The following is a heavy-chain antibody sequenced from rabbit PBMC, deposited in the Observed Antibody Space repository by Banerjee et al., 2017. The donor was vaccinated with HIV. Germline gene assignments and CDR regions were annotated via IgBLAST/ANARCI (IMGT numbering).Heavy chain of an antibody. J-gene: IGHJ4*01. D-gene: IGHD1-1*01. V-gene: IGHV1S7*01. CDR2: IYAGKGDT. Sequence: QLKETGGGLVQPGGSLTLSCKASGFDFSSYYMGWVRQAPGKGLEWIGIIYAGKGDTDYASWVNGRFTISSDNAQNTVDLQMNSLTAADTATYFCARADGDGGYSYTLWGPGTLVTVS. CDR3: ARADGDGGYSYTL. CDR1: GFDFSSYY.